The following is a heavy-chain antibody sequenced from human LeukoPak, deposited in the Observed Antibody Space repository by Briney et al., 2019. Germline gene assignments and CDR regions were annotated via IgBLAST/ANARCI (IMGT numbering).Heavy chain of an antibody. CDR2: INPNTGGT. D-gene: IGHD3-10*01. V-gene: IGHV1-2*02. CDR1: GYTFTGHN. Sequence: GASVQLSCKASGYTFTGHNIHWVRQAPGQGLEWMGWINPNTGGTRYAQKFVGRVTISTNTSFNTAYMAPSRLRSDDTALYYCARDLGGSGSSRSYNFDHWGQGTLVTVSS. J-gene: IGHJ4*02. CDR3: ARDLGGSGSSRSYNFDH.